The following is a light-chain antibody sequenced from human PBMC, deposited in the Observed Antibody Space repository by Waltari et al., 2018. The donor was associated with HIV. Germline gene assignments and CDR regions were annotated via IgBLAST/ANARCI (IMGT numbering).Light chain of an antibody. CDR2: QDN. J-gene: IGLJ2*01. V-gene: IGLV3-1*01. Sequence: SYELTQPPSVSVSPGQTASITCSGDKLGEKYASWYQQKPGQSPILVMYQDNKRPSGIPERFSGSNSGNTATLTISGTQAMDEADYYCQAWDSSTGVLGGGTKLTVL. CDR3: QAWDSSTGV. CDR1: KLGEKY.